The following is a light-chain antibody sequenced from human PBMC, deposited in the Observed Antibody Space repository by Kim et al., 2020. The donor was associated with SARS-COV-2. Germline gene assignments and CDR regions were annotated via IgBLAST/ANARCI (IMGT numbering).Light chain of an antibody. CDR3: QKYNSWPYT. Sequence: EIVMTQSPSTLSVSPGERATLSCRASQSVSSSLAWYQHKAGQAPRLLICGASTRATGLPARFSASGSGTEFTLTISSLQSEDFAVYYCQKYNSWPYTFGQGTKLEI. CDR2: GAS. CDR1: QSVSSS. V-gene: IGKV3-15*01. J-gene: IGKJ2*01.